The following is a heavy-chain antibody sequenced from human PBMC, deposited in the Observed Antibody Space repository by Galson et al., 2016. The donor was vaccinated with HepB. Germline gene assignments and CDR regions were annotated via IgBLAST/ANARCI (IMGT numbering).Heavy chain of an antibody. J-gene: IGHJ4*02. D-gene: IGHD6-19*01. CDR1: GDSISSSSYY. Sequence: SETLSLTCTVSGDSISSSSYYWGWIRQPPGKALEWIGSIYYSGGSFHNPSLKSRVTISINTSKDQFSLKLASVTAADTVVYYCVRDSGWPGVSFDYWGQGSLVTVSS. CDR3: VRDSGWPGVSFDY. CDR2: IYYSGGS. V-gene: IGHV4-39*07.